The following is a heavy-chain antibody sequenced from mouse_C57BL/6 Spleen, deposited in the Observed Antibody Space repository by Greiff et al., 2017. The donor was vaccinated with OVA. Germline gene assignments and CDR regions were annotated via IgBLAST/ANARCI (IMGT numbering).Heavy chain of an antibody. Sequence: EVQLQQSGGGLVQPKGSLKLSCAASGFTFNTYAMHWVRQAPGKGLEWVARIRSKSSNYATYYADSVKDRFTISRDDSQSMLYLQMNNLKTEDTAMYYCVREGLGRAWFAYWGQGTLVTVSA. CDR1: GFTFNTYA. J-gene: IGHJ3*01. CDR2: IRSKSSNYAT. V-gene: IGHV10-3*01. D-gene: IGHD4-1*01. CDR3: VREGLGRAWFAY.